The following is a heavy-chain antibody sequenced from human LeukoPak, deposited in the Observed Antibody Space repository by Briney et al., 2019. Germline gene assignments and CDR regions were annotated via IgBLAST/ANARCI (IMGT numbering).Heavy chain of an antibody. CDR1: GYTFTNYG. CDR3: AKGWELEG. V-gene: IGHV1-18*01. J-gene: IGHJ4*02. CDR2: LSACTGDT. Sequence: ASVKVSCKVSGYTFTNYGISCVRHAPGPGLEWMGWLSACTGDTNYAQRLQGRVTLTTDTSTSTAYMELRSLRSDDTAVYYCAKGWELEGWGQGTLVTVSS. D-gene: IGHD1-7*01.